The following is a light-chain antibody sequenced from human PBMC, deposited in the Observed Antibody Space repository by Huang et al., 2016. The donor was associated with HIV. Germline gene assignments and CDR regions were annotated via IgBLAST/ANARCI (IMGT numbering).Light chain of an antibody. J-gene: IGKJ2*01. CDR3: QQFYNMPYT. V-gene: IGKV4-1*01. Sequence: DILLTQSPDSLAVSLGERATLTCRSSRSLLFASNSKNFLAWYQQNPGQSPKLLMYMAAVRESGVPERFTGSGSGTEFTLTIASLQAEDVAVYYCQQFYNMPYTFGRGTRLEI. CDR2: MAA. CDR1: RSLLFASNSKNF.